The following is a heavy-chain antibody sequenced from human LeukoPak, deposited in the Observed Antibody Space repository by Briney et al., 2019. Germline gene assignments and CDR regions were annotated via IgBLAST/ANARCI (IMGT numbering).Heavy chain of an antibody. Sequence: GGSLRLSCAASGFTFSSYGMHWVRQAPGKGLEWVAFIRYDGSNKYYADSVKGRFTISRDNSKNTLYLQMNSLRAEDTAVYYCARVRPRSYYYDSSGLSPWGQGTLVTVSS. J-gene: IGHJ5*02. V-gene: IGHV3-30*02. CDR2: IRYDGSNK. D-gene: IGHD3-22*01. CDR3: ARVRPRSYYYDSSGLSP. CDR1: GFTFSSYG.